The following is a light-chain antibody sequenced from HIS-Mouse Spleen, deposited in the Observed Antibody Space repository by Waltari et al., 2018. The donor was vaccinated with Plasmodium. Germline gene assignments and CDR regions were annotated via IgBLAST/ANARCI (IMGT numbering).Light chain of an antibody. V-gene: IGKV3-15*01. CDR3: QQYNNWSFT. CDR2: GAS. Sequence: EIVMPQSPATLSVSLGARATLSCRASQSVSSNLAWYQQKPGQAPRLLIYGASTRATGIPARFSGSGSGTEFTLTISSLQSEDFAVYYCQQYNNWSFTFGPGTKVDIK. J-gene: IGKJ3*01. CDR1: QSVSSN.